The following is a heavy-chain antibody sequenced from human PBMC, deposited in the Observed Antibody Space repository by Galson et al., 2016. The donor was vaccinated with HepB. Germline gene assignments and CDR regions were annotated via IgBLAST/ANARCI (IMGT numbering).Heavy chain of an antibody. CDR3: ARGFFPYGMDV. CDR1: GGSISNSGHY. Sequence: TLSLTCTVSGGSISNSGHYWTWIRQHPGKGLEWIGYIYYSGATYYNPSLKSRLTILLDTSKNQFSLKLSSVTAADTAMYYCARGFFPYGMDVWGKGTTVTVSS. CDR2: IYYSGAT. D-gene: IGHD3-3*01. J-gene: IGHJ6*04. V-gene: IGHV4-31*03.